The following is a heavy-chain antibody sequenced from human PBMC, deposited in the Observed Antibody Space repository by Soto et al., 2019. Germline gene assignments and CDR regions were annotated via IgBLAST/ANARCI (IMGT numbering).Heavy chain of an antibody. Sequence: EVQLVESGGGLVRPGGSLRLSCSASGFAFRDSTMHWVRQAPGRGLEQLGTSTYTGDTPYYADSVKGRFTISRDNSLSALYLQMSSLRPEDTGVYFCVKDYRHGRVPDDWGQGTLGTVSS. CDR3: VKDYRHGRVPDD. CDR1: GFAFRDST. D-gene: IGHD1-26*01. V-gene: IGHV3-64D*06. J-gene: IGHJ4*02. CDR2: STYTGDTP.